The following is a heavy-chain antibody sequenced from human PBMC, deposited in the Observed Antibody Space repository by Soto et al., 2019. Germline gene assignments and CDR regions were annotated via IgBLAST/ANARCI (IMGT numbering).Heavy chain of an antibody. D-gene: IGHD6-19*01. J-gene: IGHJ4*02. V-gene: IGHV3-48*02. CDR1: GFTFSTFS. CDR3: ARDLGWAFDS. CDR2: ISGGGRPI. Sequence: VQLVESGGGPVQPGGSLRLSCAASGFTFSTFSMNWVRQAPGRGLEWISYISGGGRPISYADSVKGRFTISRDNAKNSLYLQMDSLADEDTAVYYCARDLGWAFDSWGQGTLVTVSS.